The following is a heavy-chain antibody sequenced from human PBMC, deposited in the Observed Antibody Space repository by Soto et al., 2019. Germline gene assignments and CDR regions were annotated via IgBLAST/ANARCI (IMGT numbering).Heavy chain of an antibody. V-gene: IGHV1-24*01. CDR1: GYTLTELS. D-gene: IGHD6-19*01. Sequence: AAVKVSCKVSGYTLTELSMHWVRQAPGKGLEWMGGFDPEDGETIYAQKFQGRVTMTEDTSTDTAYMELSSLRSEDTAVYYCATGGIAVAGPHIWGQGTMVSVSS. J-gene: IGHJ3*02. CDR3: ATGGIAVAGPHI. CDR2: FDPEDGET.